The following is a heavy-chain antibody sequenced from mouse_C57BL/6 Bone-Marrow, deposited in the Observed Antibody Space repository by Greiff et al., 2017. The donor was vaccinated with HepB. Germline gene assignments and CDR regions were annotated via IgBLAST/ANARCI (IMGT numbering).Heavy chain of an antibody. D-gene: IGHD2-4*01. Sequence: VKVVESGAELARPGASVKMSCKASGYTFTSYTMHWVKQRPGQGLEWIGYINPSSGYTKYNQKFKDKATLTADKSSSTAYMQLSSLTSEDSAVYYCAKRCDYDPFDYWGQGTTLTVSS. CDR1: GYTFTSYT. CDR2: INPSSGYT. V-gene: IGHV1-4*01. J-gene: IGHJ2*01. CDR3: AKRCDYDPFDY.